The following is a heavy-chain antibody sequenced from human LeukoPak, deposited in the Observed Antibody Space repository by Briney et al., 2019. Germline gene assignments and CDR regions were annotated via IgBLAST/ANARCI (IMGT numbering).Heavy chain of an antibody. CDR1: GFTFSDYY. Sequence: TGGSLRLSCAASGFTFSDYYMSWIRQAPGKGLEWVSSISGSSSYIYYADSVKGRFTISRANAKNSLYLQMNSLRAEDTAVYYCARDQSSVAGTTYNWFDPWGQGTLVTVSS. CDR2: ISGSSSYI. V-gene: IGHV3-11*06. D-gene: IGHD6-19*01. J-gene: IGHJ5*02. CDR3: ARDQSSVAGTTYNWFDP.